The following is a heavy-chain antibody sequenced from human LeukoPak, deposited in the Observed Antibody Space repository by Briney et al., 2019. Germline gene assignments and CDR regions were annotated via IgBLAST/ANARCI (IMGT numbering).Heavy chain of an antibody. V-gene: IGHV1-69*05. CDR1: GGTFSSYA. CDR2: IIPIFGTA. Sequence: ASVKVSCKASGGTFSSYAISWVRQAPGQGLEWMGGIIPIFGTANYAQKFQGRVTITTDESTSTAYMELSSLRSEDTAVYYCAREIYYYDSSGYYYYGMDVWGQGTTVTVSS. D-gene: IGHD3-22*01. CDR3: AREIYYYDSSGYYYYGMDV. J-gene: IGHJ6*02.